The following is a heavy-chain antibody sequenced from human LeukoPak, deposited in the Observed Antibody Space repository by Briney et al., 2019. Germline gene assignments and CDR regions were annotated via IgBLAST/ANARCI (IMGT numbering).Heavy chain of an antibody. J-gene: IGHJ4*02. CDR2: ISSSGGIL. Sequence: PGGSLRLPCVVSGFTFNRCWMNWVRQAPGKGLEWVSYISSSGGILSYADSVKGRFTISRDNARNSLYLQMNSLRAEDTAIYYCARGTYYYDNWGQGTLVTVSS. V-gene: IGHV3-48*04. CDR3: ARGTYYYDN. CDR1: GFTFNRCW. D-gene: IGHD2-21*01.